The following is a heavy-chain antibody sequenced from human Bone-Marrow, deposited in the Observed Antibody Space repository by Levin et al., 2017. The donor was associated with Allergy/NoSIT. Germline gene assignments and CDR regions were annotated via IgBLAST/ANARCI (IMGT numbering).Heavy chain of an antibody. CDR3: VKMPDRSIFGVVFISSGAAFDI. J-gene: IGHJ3*02. V-gene: IGHV3-64D*06. Sequence: GESLKISCSASGFTFSSYAMHWVRQAPGKGLEYVSAISSNGGSTYYADSVKGRFTISRDNPKNTLYLQMSSLRAEDTAVYYCVKMPDRSIFGVVFISSGAAFDIWGQGTMVTVSS. CDR2: ISSNGGST. CDR1: GFTFSSYA. D-gene: IGHD3-3*01.